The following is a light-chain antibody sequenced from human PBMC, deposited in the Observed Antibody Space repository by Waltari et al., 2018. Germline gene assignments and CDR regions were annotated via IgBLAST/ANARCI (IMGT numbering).Light chain of an antibody. CDR1: KSNIGRNL. CDR2: RTY. CDR3: AVWDDAMGGPL. Sequence: QSVLTQPASASGTPGQRLTLSCSGSKSNIGRNLVYLYQQVPGMPPKLLIYRTYERPSGVSDRFSASRSDTAASLDIDGLRFEDEADYYCAVWDDAMGGPLFGGGTKLTVL. J-gene: IGLJ3*02. V-gene: IGLV1-47*01.